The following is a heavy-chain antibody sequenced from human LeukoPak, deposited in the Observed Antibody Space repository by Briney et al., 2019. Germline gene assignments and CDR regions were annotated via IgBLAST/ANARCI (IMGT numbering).Heavy chain of an antibody. D-gene: IGHD3-9*01. CDR3: VRDWDHFDFDS. V-gene: IGHV3-74*01. CDR1: GFTFSNYW. CDR2: IKGDGSHT. J-gene: IGHJ5*01. Sequence: GSLRLSCAASGFTFSNYWMHWVRQAPGKGLVWVSRIKGDGSHTIYADSVKGRFTISRDNAKNTLYLQMKSLRAEDTAVYYCVRDWDHFDFDSWGLGTLVTVSS.